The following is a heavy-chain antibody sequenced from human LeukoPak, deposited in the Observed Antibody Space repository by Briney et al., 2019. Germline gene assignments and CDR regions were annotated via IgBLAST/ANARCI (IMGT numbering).Heavy chain of an antibody. J-gene: IGHJ6*02. CDR3: IRGSQRDYYYYYGMDV. CDR2: IIPIFGTA. D-gene: IGHD3-10*01. V-gene: IGHV1-69*13. CDR1: GYTFTSYY. Sequence: GASVKVSCKASGYTFTSYYMHWVRQAPGQGLEWMGGIIPIFGTANYAQKFQGRATITADESTSTAYMELSSLRSEDTAVYYCIRGSQRDYYYYYGMDVWGQGTTVTVSS.